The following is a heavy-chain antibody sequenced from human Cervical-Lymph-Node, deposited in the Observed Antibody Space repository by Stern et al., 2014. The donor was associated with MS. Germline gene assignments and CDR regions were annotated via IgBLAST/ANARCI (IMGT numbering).Heavy chain of an antibody. J-gene: IGHJ6*02. Sequence: VQLGQSGAEVKKPGESLKISRKGSGYSFTSHWIGWVRQMPGKGLEWMGMIYPGDSDTRYSPSFQGQVPISADKSISPAYLQWSSLKASDTAIYYCARHQTDYKGRDYYYYGMDVWGQGTTVTVSS. V-gene: IGHV5-51*01. D-gene: IGHD4-11*01. CDR2: IYPGDSDT. CDR1: GYSFTSHW. CDR3: ARHQTDYKGRDYYYYGMDV.